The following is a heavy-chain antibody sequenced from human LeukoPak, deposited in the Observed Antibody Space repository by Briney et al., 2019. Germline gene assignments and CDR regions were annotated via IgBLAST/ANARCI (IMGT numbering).Heavy chain of an antibody. D-gene: IGHD3-10*01. CDR1: GYTLTSYG. V-gene: IGHV1-18*01. CDR2: ISAYNGNT. J-gene: IGHJ6*02. CDR3: ARLTGRHYYYYGMDV. Sequence: ASVKVSCKASGYTLTSYGISWVRQAPGQGLEWMGWISAYNGNTNYAQKLQGRVTMPTDTSTSTAYMELRSLRSDDTAVYYCARLTGRHYYYYGMDVWGQGTTVTVSS.